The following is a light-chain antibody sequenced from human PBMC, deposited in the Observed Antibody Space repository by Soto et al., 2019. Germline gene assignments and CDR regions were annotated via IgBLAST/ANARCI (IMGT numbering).Light chain of an antibody. Sequence: EIQMTQSPSFLSVSVGDKVTITCRASQSISIYLNWYQQKSGNAPKLLIFAASSLQSGVPSRFSGSGSGTDFTLTISNLQPEDFATYYCQQAYSVLWTFGQGTKVEIK. CDR2: AAS. CDR3: QQAYSVLWT. CDR1: QSISIY. J-gene: IGKJ1*01. V-gene: IGKV1-39*01.